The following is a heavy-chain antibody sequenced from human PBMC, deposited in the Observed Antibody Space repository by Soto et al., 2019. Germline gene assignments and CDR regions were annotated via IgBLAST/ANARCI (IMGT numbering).Heavy chain of an antibody. Sequence: ASVKVSCKASGYTFTIYAMHWVRQAPGQRLEWTGWINAGNGNTKYSQKFQGRVTITRDTSASTAYMELSSLRSEDTAVYYCAREDFWSGVPYYYYGMDVWGQGTTVTVSS. J-gene: IGHJ6*02. CDR3: AREDFWSGVPYYYYGMDV. CDR2: INAGNGNT. D-gene: IGHD3-3*01. V-gene: IGHV1-3*01. CDR1: GYTFTIYA.